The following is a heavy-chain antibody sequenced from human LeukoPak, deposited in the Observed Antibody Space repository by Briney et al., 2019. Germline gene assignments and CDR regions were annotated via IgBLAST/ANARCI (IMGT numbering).Heavy chain of an antibody. CDR1: GYTFTSYD. D-gene: IGHD6-13*01. J-gene: IGHJ4*02. Sequence: GASVKVSCEASGYTFTSYDINWVRQATGQGPEWMGWMNPNSGNTGYAQKFQGRVTMTRNTSISTAYMELSSLRSEDTAVYYCARAGMAAVEDEEPPDYWGQGTLVTVSS. CDR3: ARAGMAAVEDEEPPDY. V-gene: IGHV1-8*01. CDR2: MNPNSGNT.